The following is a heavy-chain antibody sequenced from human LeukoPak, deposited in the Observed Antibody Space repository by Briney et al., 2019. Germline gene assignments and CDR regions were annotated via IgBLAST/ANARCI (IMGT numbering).Heavy chain of an antibody. Sequence: GGSLRLSCAASGFTFSSYGMLWVRQAPGKGLEWVAVISYDGSNKYYADSVKGRFTISRDNSKNTLYLQMTSLRAADTAVYYCAKDLFQLESYWGQGTLVTVSS. D-gene: IGHD2-21*01. CDR2: ISYDGSNK. V-gene: IGHV3-30*18. J-gene: IGHJ4*02. CDR1: GFTFSSYG. CDR3: AKDLFQLESY.